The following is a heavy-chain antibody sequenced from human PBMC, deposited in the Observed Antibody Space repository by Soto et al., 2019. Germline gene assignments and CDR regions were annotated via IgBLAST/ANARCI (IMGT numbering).Heavy chain of an antibody. CDR3: ARDRAASSGYYLSYYYGMDV. J-gene: IGHJ6*02. Sequence: SETLSLTCTVSVDSISTYYWSWIRRPAGKGLEWIGYIYYSGSTNYNPSLKSRVTISLDTSKNQFSLKLSSVTAADTAVYYCARDRAASSGYYLSYYYGMDVWGQGTTVTVSS. CDR1: VDSISTYY. D-gene: IGHD3-22*01. CDR2: IYYSGST. V-gene: IGHV4-59*01.